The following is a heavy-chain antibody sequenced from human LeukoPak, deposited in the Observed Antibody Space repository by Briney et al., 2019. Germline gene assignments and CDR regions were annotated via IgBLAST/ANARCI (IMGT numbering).Heavy chain of an antibody. D-gene: IGHD3-10*01. CDR2: IIPILGIA. V-gene: IGHV1-69*04. Sequence: ASVKVSCKASGGTFSSYAISWVRQAPGQGLESMGRIIPILGIANYAQKFQGRVTITADKSTSTAYMELSSLRSEDTAVYYCAREWAGFGELYPFDYWGQGTLVTVSS. CDR3: AREWAGFGELYPFDY. CDR1: GGTFSSYA. J-gene: IGHJ4*02.